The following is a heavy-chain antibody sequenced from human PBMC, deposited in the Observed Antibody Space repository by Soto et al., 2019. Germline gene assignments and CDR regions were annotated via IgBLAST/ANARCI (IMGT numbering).Heavy chain of an antibody. CDR3: AREASPTYCGGDCPYAFDI. CDR1: GFTFSSYG. D-gene: IGHD2-21*01. V-gene: IGHV3-33*01. Sequence: QVQLVESGGGVVQPGRSLRLSCAASGFTFSSYGMHWVRQAPGKGLEWVAVIWYDGSNKYYADSVKGRFTISRDNSKNTLYLQMNSLRAEDTAVYYCAREASPTYCGGDCPYAFDIWGQGTMVTVSS. CDR2: IWYDGSNK. J-gene: IGHJ3*02.